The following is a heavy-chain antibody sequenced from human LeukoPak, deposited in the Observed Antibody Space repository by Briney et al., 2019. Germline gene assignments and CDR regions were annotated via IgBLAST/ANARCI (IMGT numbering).Heavy chain of an antibody. J-gene: IGHJ3*02. Sequence: SVKASCKASGGSISTYAITWVRQAPGQGLEWMGRIIPILGIPYYSQKFQGRVTITADKSTSTAYMELTSLRSEDTAVFYCARETGTTFAFDIWGQGTMVTVSS. CDR2: IIPILGIP. CDR3: ARETGTTFAFDI. V-gene: IGHV1-69*04. CDR1: GGSISTYA. D-gene: IGHD1-7*01.